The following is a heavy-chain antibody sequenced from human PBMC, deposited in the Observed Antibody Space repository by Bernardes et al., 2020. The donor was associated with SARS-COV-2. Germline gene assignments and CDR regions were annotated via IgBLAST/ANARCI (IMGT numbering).Heavy chain of an antibody. D-gene: IGHD2-2*01. CDR2: ISYDGSKK. V-gene: IGHV3-30-3*01. Sequence: VGSLRLSCAASGFSFSNYAMHWVRQAPGQGLEWVAVISYDGSKKYYADSVKGRFTISRDNSKNTLYLQMNSLRAEDTAVYYCARDSYCSSTSWGCGMDVWGQGTTVTVSS. CDR1: GFSFSNYA. J-gene: IGHJ6*02. CDR3: ARDSYCSSTSWGCGMDV.